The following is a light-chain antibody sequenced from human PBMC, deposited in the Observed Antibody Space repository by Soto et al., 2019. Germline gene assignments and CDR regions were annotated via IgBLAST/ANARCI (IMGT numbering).Light chain of an antibody. CDR1: QSISSN. J-gene: IGKJ4*01. CDR3: QQYNNWPPLT. CDR2: GAS. Sequence: EIVMTQSPATLSVSPGERATLSCRASQSISSNLAWYQQKPGQAPRLIIYGASTRSTGIPARFSGSGSGTDFTLTISSLQSEDFAVYYCQQYNNWPPLTFGGGTKVEIK. V-gene: IGKV3-15*01.